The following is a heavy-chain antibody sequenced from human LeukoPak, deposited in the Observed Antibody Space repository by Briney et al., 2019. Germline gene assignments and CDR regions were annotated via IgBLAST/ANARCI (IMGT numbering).Heavy chain of an antibody. Sequence: WASVKVSCKASGGTFSSYAISWVRQAPGQGLEWMGGIIPIFGTANYAQKFQGRVTITTDESTSTAYMELSSLRSEDTAVYYCERGAPTTSRYNWFDPWGQGTLVSVSS. J-gene: IGHJ5*02. V-gene: IGHV1-69*05. CDR1: GGTFSSYA. CDR2: IIPIFGTA. CDR3: ERGAPTTSRYNWFDP. D-gene: IGHD4-11*01.